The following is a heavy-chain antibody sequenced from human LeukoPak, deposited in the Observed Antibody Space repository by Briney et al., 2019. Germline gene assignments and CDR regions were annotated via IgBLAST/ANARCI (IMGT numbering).Heavy chain of an antibody. J-gene: IGHJ4*02. D-gene: IGHD3-10*01. V-gene: IGHV3-23*01. Sequence: ETLSLTCTVSGGSISSGGYYWSWVRQAPGKGLEWVSTISDSGGSTYYADSVKGRFTISRDNSENTLYLQMNSLRAEDSAVYYCARVYYGSGSYSYFDYWGQGTLVTVSS. CDR2: ISDSGGST. CDR3: ARVYYGSGSYSYFDY. CDR1: GGSISSGGYY.